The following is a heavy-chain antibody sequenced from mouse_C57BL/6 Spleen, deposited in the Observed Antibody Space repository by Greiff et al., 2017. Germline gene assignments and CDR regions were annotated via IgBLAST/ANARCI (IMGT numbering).Heavy chain of an antibody. CDR2: IDPEDGDT. Sequence: EVMLVESGAELVRPGASVKLSCTASGFNIKDYYMHWVKQRPEQGLEWIGRIDPEDGDTEYAPKFQGKATMTADTSSNTAYLQLSSLTSEDTAVYYCTNYYGSSPAWFAYWGQGTLVNVSA. D-gene: IGHD1-1*01. CDR3: TNYYGSSPAWFAY. V-gene: IGHV14-1*01. J-gene: IGHJ3*01. CDR1: GFNIKDYY.